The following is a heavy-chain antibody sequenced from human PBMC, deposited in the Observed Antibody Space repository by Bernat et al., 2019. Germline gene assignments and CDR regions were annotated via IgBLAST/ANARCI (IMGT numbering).Heavy chain of an antibody. Sequence: QVQLQESGPGLVKPSQTLSLTCTVSGGSISSDGYYWSWIRQHPGKGLEWIGYIYYSGSTYYNPSLESRVTRSVDTSKRQFSLRLSSVTAADTAVYYCARSFGSSSWYFDLWGRGTLVSVSS. CDR3: ARSFGSSSWYFDL. J-gene: IGHJ2*01. CDR2: IYYSGST. D-gene: IGHD6-13*01. CDR1: GGSISSDGYY. V-gene: IGHV4-31*03.